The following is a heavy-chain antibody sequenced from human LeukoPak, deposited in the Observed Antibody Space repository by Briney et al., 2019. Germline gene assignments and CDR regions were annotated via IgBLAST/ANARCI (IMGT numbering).Heavy chain of an antibody. J-gene: IGHJ6*02. Sequence: GGSLRLSCAASGSTFSSYGMHWVRQAPGKGLEWVAVISYDGSNKYYADSVKGRFTISRDNSKNTLYLQMNSLRAEDTAVYYCAKDSYSKVDYYYYGMDVWGQGTTVTVSS. V-gene: IGHV3-30*18. CDR3: AKDSYSKVDYYYYGMDV. D-gene: IGHD4-11*01. CDR2: ISYDGSNK. CDR1: GSTFSSYG.